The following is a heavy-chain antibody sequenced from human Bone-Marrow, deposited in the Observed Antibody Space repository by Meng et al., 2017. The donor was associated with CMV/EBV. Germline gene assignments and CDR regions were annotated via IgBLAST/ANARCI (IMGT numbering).Heavy chain of an antibody. CDR2: ISNDGSIT. V-gene: IGHV3-74*01. CDR3: ARVAYCGGDCYYYFDA. CDR1: GFTFSRYW. Sequence: GGSLRLSCAASGFTFSRYWMHWVRQAPGKGLVWVSRISNDGSITTYADSVKGRFTISRDNAENTLYLQMNSLRAEDTAVYYCARVAYCGGDCYYYFDAWGQGTLVTSSS. J-gene: IGHJ4*02. D-gene: IGHD2-21*01.